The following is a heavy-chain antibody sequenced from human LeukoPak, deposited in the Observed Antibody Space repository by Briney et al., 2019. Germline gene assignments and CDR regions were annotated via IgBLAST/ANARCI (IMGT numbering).Heavy chain of an antibody. V-gene: IGHV4-39*01. CDR2: THHSGST. Sequence: SETLSLTCTVSGDAITSDKYYWGWIRQPPGKGLEWIGNTHHSGSTYYSPSLKSRVTISVDTSKNQFSLRLNSVTAADTAIYCCWRPYCTNSICSFSVVDSWGQGTLVTVSS. J-gene: IGHJ4*02. CDR3: WRPYCTNSICSFSVVDS. D-gene: IGHD2-8*01. CDR1: GDAITSDKYY.